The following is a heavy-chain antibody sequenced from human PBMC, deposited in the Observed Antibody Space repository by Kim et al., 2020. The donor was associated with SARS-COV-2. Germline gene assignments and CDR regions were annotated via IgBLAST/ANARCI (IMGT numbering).Heavy chain of an antibody. CDR1: GGSISSYY. CDR2: IYYSGST. Sequence: SETLSLTCTVSGGSISSYYWSWIRQPPGKGLEWIGYIYYSGSTNYNPSLKSRVTISVDTSKNQFSLKLSSVTAADTAVYYCATHADLSGYYPPLLDYWGQGTLVTVSS. CDR3: ATHADLSGYYPPLLDY. J-gene: IGHJ4*02. V-gene: IGHV4-59*13. D-gene: IGHD3-22*01.